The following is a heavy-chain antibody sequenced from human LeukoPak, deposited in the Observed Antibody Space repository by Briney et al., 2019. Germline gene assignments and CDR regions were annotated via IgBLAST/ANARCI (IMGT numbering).Heavy chain of an antibody. Sequence: SETLSLTCAVSGGSISSGGYSWSWIRQPPGKGLEWIGYIYHSGSTYYNPSLKSRVTISVDRSKNQFSLKLSSVTAADTAVYYCARDEGSNWFDPWGQGTLVTVSS. CDR1: GGSISSGGYS. CDR2: IYHSGST. J-gene: IGHJ5*02. CDR3: ARDEGSNWFDP. V-gene: IGHV4-30-2*01.